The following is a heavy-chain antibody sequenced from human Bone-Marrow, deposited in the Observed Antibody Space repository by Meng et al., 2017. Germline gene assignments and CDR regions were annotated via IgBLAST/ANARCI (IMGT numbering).Heavy chain of an antibody. J-gene: IGHJ4*02. Sequence: QLQIQESGPGLVKPSETLSLTCTVSGDSISSNTHYWGWIRQAPEKGLEWIGSINYSGSSTDYNPSLKSRVTISVDTSKNQFSLRLSSVTAADTAVYYCVVHRLGTMVDHWGQGTLVTVSS. CDR2: INYSGSST. CDR3: VVHRLGTMVDH. V-gene: IGHV4-39*01. D-gene: IGHD4/OR15-4a*01. CDR1: GDSISSNTHY.